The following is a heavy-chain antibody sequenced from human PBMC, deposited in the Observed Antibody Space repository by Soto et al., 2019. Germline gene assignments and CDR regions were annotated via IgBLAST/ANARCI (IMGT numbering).Heavy chain of an antibody. CDR1: GGSSIDYY. CDR3: ARGSINVGAQVNDC. V-gene: IGHV4-59*01. J-gene: IGHJ4*02. D-gene: IGHD1-26*01. CDR2: ISNSGGT. Sequence: SETLSLTCTVAGGSSIDYYWSWIRQFPGKGLEWIGYISNSGGTNYNPSLKSRVTISVYTSKNQFSLRLSSVTAGDTAVYFCARGSINVGAQVNDCWGQGTLVTVSS.